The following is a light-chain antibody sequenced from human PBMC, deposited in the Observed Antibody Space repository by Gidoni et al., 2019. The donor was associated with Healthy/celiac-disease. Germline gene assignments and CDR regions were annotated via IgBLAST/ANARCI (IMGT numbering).Light chain of an antibody. CDR3: QQYNNWPGLT. Sequence: EIVMTQSPATLSVSPGERATLSCRARQSVSSHLAWYQQKPGQAPRLLIYGASTRATGIPARFSGSGSGTEFTLTISSLQSEDFAVYYCQQYNNWPGLTFGGGTKVEIK. CDR1: QSVSSH. V-gene: IGKV3-15*01. CDR2: GAS. J-gene: IGKJ4*01.